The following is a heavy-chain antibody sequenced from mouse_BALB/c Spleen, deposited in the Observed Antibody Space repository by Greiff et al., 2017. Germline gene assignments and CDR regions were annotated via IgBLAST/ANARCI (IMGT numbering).Heavy chain of an antibody. V-gene: IGHV3-2*02. CDR2: ISYSGST. CDR3: ARRGGDPMDY. Sequence: DVKLQESGPGLVKPSQSLSLTCTVTGYSITSDYAWNWIRQFPGNKLEWMGYISYSGSTSYNPSLKSRISITRDTSKNQFFLQLNSVTTEDTATYYCARRGGDPMDYWGQGTSVTVSS. J-gene: IGHJ4*01. CDR1: GYSITSDYA.